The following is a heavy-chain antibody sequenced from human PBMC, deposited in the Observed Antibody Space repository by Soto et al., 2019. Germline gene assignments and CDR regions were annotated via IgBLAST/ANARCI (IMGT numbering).Heavy chain of an antibody. CDR1: GYTFTSYY. D-gene: IGHD3-3*01. V-gene: IGHV1-46*03. J-gene: IGHJ6*03. Sequence: QVQLVQSGAEVKKPGASVKVSCKASGYTFTSYYMHWVRQAPGQGLEWMGIINPSGGSTSYAQKFQGRVTMTRDTSTSTVYMELSRLRSEDTAVYYCARDGRGEGYYDFWSGYLGYYYYYMDVWGKGTTVTVSS. CDR2: INPSGGST. CDR3: ARDGRGEGYYDFWSGYLGYYYYYMDV.